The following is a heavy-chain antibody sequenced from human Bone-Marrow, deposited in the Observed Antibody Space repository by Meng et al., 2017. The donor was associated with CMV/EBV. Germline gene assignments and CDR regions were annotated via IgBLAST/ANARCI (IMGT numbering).Heavy chain of an antibody. CDR3: ARAPELAGYGMDV. J-gene: IGHJ6*02. Sequence: GESLKISCAASGFTFSSYSMNWVRQAPGKGLEWVSYISSSSSTIYYADSVKGRFTISRDNSKNTLYLQMNSLRAEDTAVYYCARAPELAGYGMDVWGQGTTVTVSS. CDR2: ISSSSSTI. CDR1: GFTFSSYS. D-gene: IGHD6-13*01. V-gene: IGHV3-48*01.